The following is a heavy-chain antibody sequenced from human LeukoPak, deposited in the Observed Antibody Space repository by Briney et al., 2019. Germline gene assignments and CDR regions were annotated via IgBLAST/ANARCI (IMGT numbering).Heavy chain of an antibody. CDR1: GGSISSYY. D-gene: IGHD2-2*01. CDR2: IYTSGST. V-gene: IGHV4-4*07. J-gene: IGHJ2*01. Sequence: SETLSLTCTVSGGSISSYYWSWIRQPAGKGLEWIGRIYTSGSTNYNPSFKSRVTMSVDTSKNQFSLKLSSVTAADTAVYYCARGVLAPHGLVVPAATDWYFDLWGRGTLVTVSS. CDR3: ARGVLAPHGLVVPAATDWYFDL.